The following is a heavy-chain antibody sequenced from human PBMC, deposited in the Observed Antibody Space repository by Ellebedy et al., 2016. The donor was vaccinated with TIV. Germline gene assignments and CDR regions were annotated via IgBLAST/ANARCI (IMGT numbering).Heavy chain of an antibody. J-gene: IGHJ4*02. CDR3: AKDRHNGYGGFDY. D-gene: IGHD5-12*01. CDR1: GFTFSSYA. CDR2: ISYDGSNK. V-gene: IGHV3-30-3*01. Sequence: GESLKISXAASGFTFSSYAMHWVRQAPGKGLEWVAVISYDGSNKYYADSVKGRFTISRDNSKSTLFLQMNRLRDEDTAVYYCAKDRHNGYGGFDYWGQGNLVTVSS.